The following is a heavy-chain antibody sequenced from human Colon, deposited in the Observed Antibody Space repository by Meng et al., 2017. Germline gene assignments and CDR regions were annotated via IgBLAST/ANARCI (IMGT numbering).Heavy chain of an antibody. J-gene: IGHJ4*02. V-gene: IGHV3-72*01. CDR1: GFTFSDHY. CDR2: SRNKATSYAT. CDR3: ARGVNLNSNSWNWDY. Sequence: GGSLRLSCAAPGFTFSDHYMDWFRQAPGKGLEWVGRSRNKATSYATEYAASVKGRFIISSDGSKNSLYLQMNSLKTEDTAVYYCARGVNLNSNSWNWDYWGQGTLVTVSS. D-gene: IGHD6-13*01.